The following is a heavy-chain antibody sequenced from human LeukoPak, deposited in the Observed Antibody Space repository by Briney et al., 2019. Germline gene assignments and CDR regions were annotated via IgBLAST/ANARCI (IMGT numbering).Heavy chain of an antibody. D-gene: IGHD4-17*01. CDR3: ARRSAVTTTLKGAFDI. J-gene: IGHJ3*02. V-gene: IGHV4-39*01. CDR1: GGSISSSSYY. CDR2: IYYSGGT. Sequence: PSETLSLTCTVSGGSISSSSYYWGWIRQPPGKGLEWIGSIYYSGGTYPNPSLKSRVTISVDTSKNQFSLKLSSVTAADTAVYYCARRSAVTTTLKGAFDIWGQGTMVTVSS.